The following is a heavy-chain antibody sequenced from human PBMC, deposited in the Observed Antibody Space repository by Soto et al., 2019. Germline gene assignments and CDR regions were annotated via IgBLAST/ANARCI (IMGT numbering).Heavy chain of an antibody. CDR3: ARQNYDFWSDTEY. CDR2: IYYSWST. CDR1: GVSISSYY. Sequence: QVQRQESGPGLVKPSETLSLTCTASGVSISSYYWSWIRQPPGKGLEWNGYIYYSWSTNYNPSLKRRVTRSVDPSKNQFALELSSVTAADTAVYYCARQNYDFWSDTEYWGQGNLVTVSS. V-gene: IGHV4-59*08. D-gene: IGHD3-3*01. J-gene: IGHJ4*02.